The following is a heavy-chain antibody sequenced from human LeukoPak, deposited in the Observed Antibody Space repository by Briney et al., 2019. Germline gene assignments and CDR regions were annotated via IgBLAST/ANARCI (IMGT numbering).Heavy chain of an antibody. V-gene: IGHV4-61*01. CDR2: IYYSGST. J-gene: IGHJ6*02. Sequence: PSETLSLTCTVSGGSISSSSYYWSWIRQPPGKGLEWIGYIYYSGSTNYNPSLKSRVTISVDTSKNQFSLKLSSVTAADTAVYYCARVKVGDCGGDCYSSQYYYYYYGMDVWGQGTTVTVSS. D-gene: IGHD2-21*02. CDR3: ARVKVGDCGGDCYSSQYYYYYYGMDV. CDR1: GGSISSSSYY.